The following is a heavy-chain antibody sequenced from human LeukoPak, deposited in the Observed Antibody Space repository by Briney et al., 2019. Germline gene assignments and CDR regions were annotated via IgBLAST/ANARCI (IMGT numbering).Heavy chain of an antibody. D-gene: IGHD4-17*01. Sequence: PSETLSLTCTVSGGSVSSGSYYWSWIRQPPGKGLEWIGHFYYSVSTNYNPSLKSRVTISVDTSNNQFSLKVNSVTAADTAVYYCARATYYGDIDYWGQGTLVTVSS. CDR1: GGSVSSGSYY. CDR2: FYYSVST. CDR3: ARATYYGDIDY. V-gene: IGHV4-61*01. J-gene: IGHJ4*02.